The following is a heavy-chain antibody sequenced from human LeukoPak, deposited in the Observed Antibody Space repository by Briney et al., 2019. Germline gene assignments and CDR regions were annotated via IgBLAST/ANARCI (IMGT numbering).Heavy chain of an antibody. CDR3: ARVGCSGGTCYDY. V-gene: IGHV3-21*01. J-gene: IGHJ4*02. Sequence: GGSLRLSCAASGFTFSSYSMYWVRQAPGKGLEWVSFISSGSNYIYYIDSVKGRFTISRDNAKNSLYLQMNSLRVEDTAIYYCARVGCSGGTCYDYWGQGTLVTVSS. CDR1: GFTFSSYS. D-gene: IGHD2-15*01. CDR2: ISSGSNYI.